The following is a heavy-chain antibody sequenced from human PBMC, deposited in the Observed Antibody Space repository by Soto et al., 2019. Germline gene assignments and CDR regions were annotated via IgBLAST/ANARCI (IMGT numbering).Heavy chain of an antibody. CDR2: ISAYNGNT. Sequence: QVQLVQSGAEVKKPGASVKVSCKASGYTFTSYGISWVRQAPGQGLEWMGWISAYNGNTNNAQKLQGRVTMTTDTSTRTAYMELRSLRSDDTAVYYCARWSSGARRYYYYYYGMDVWGQGTTVTVSS. CDR1: GYTFTSYG. D-gene: IGHD6-19*01. CDR3: ARWSSGARRYYYYYYGMDV. V-gene: IGHV1-18*01. J-gene: IGHJ6*02.